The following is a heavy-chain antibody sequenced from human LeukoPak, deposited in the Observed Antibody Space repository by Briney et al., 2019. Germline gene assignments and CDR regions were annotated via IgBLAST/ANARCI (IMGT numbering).Heavy chain of an antibody. Sequence: GGSLRLSCAASGFIFSDYYMSWIRQAPGSGLEWISYIRGSSSYTKYADSVKGRFTISGDNAKNSLYLQMNSLRAEDTAVYYCARDPYYYDSSGYFPLYYYGMDVWGQGTTVTVSS. D-gene: IGHD3-22*01. V-gene: IGHV3-11*06. CDR3: ARDPYYYDSSGYFPLYYYGMDV. J-gene: IGHJ6*02. CDR1: GFIFSDYY. CDR2: IRGSSSYT.